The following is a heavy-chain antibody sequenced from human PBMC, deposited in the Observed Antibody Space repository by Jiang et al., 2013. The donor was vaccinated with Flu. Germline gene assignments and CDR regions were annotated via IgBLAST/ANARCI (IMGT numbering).Heavy chain of an antibody. CDR3: ARILAVAGAPHFDY. CDR1: GFSLSTSGMC. V-gene: IGHV2-70*11. J-gene: IGHJ4*02. Sequence: KPTQTLTLTCTFSGFSLSTSGMCVSWIRQPPGKALEWLARIDWDDDKYYSTSLKTRLTISKDTSKNQVVLTMTNMDPVDTATYYCARILAVAGAPHFDYWGQGTLVTVSS. D-gene: IGHD6-19*01. CDR2: IDWDDDK.